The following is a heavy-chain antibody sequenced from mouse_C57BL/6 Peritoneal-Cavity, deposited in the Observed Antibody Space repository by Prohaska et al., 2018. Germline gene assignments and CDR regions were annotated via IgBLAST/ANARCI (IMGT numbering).Heavy chain of an antibody. J-gene: IGHJ1*03. CDR2: INPDSSTI. CDR3: ARRDGYYWYFDV. V-gene: IGHV4-1*01. CDR1: GTDLIRYW. D-gene: IGHD2-3*01. Sequence: EVKLLQSGGGLVQPGGSLKLFCAASGTDLIRYWMIRVRRAPGKGLEWIGEINPDSSTINYAPSLKDKFIISRDNAKNTLYLQMSKVRSEDTALYYCARRDGYYWYFDVWGTGTTVTVSS.